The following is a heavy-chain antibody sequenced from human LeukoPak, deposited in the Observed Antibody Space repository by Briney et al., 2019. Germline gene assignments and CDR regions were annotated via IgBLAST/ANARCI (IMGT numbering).Heavy chain of an antibody. D-gene: IGHD6-6*01. CDR2: INGDGSTT. J-gene: IGHJ4*03. V-gene: IGHV3-74*01. CDR1: GFTFSSYW. Sequence: GGSLRLSCAASGFTFSSYWMHWVRQAPGKGLMWLSRINGDGSTTNYADSVRGRFTISRDNAKNTLYLQMNSLGAEDTAVYYCARRTSSHPPCYFDYWGQGTLLTVSS. CDR3: ARRTSSHPPCYFDY.